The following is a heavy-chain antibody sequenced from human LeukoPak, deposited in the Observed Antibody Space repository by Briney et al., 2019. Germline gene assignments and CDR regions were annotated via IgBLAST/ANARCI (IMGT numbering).Heavy chain of an antibody. V-gene: IGHV3-15*01. J-gene: IGHJ4*02. CDR3: TTLAAAGRDGDY. D-gene: IGHD6-13*01. CDR1: GFTFSNAW. CDR2: IKSKTDGGTT. Sequence: GGSLRLSCAAPGFTFSNAWMSWVRQAPGKGLEWVGRIKSKTDGGTTDYAAPVKGRFTISRDDSKNTLYLQMNSLKTEDTAVYYCTTLAAAGRDGDYWGQGTLVTVSS.